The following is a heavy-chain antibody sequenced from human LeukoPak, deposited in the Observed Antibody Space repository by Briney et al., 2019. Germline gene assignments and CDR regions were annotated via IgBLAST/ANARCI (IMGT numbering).Heavy chain of an antibody. Sequence: GGSLRLSCAASGFTVSSNYMSWVRQAPGKGLEWVSVIYSGGSTYYADSVKGRFTISRDNSKNTLYLQMNSLRAEDTAVYYYARDPFMITFGGVTDYWGQGTLVTVSS. CDR1: GFTVSSNY. J-gene: IGHJ4*02. V-gene: IGHV3-66*02. CDR3: ARDPFMITFGGVTDY. D-gene: IGHD3-16*01. CDR2: IYSGGST.